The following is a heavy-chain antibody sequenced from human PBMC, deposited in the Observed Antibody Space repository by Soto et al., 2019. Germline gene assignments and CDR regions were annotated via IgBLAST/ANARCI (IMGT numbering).Heavy chain of an antibody. D-gene: IGHD3-3*01. V-gene: IGHV1-3*01. CDR2: INGNKGNT. J-gene: IGHJ4*02. CDR3: ARDNQFLEVLLTSYFDH. Sequence: QVHLVQSGAEVRRPGASVKVSCKASGYSFTGYAMQWVRRAPGQGLEWMGWINGNKGNTKYSQKFQGRVTFTRDTSATTAYMEVRGLRSEDTAVYYCARDNQFLEVLLTSYFDHWGQGTLVTVSS. CDR1: GYSFTGYA.